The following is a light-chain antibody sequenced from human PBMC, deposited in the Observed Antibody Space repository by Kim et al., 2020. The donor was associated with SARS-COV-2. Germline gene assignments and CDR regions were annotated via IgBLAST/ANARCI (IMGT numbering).Light chain of an antibody. J-gene: IGLJ1*01. CDR2: RDS. Sequence: ELTQPLSVSVALGQTARITCGGNNIGSKNVHWYQQKPGQAPVLVIYRDSNRPSGIPERFSGSNSGNTATLTISRAQAGDEADYYCQVWDSSTGVFGTG. V-gene: IGLV3-9*01. CDR3: QVWDSSTGV. CDR1: NIGSKN.